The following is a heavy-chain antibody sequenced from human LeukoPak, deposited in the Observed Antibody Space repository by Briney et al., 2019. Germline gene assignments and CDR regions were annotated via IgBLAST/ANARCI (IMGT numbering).Heavy chain of an antibody. CDR1: GFTFSSYS. Sequence: GGSLRLSCAASGFTFSSYSMNWVRQAPGKGLGWVSAISSSSSYIYYADSVKGRFTISRDNAKNSLYLQMNSLRAEDTAVYYCARGTIFGVVGWFDPWGQGTLVTVSS. CDR2: ISSSSSYI. V-gene: IGHV3-21*01. D-gene: IGHD3-3*01. CDR3: ARGTIFGVVGWFDP. J-gene: IGHJ5*02.